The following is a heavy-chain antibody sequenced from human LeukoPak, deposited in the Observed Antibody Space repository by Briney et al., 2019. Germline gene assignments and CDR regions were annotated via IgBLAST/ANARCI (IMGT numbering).Heavy chain of an antibody. CDR1: GGSVSSYY. D-gene: IGHD6-13*01. V-gene: IGHV4-34*01. Sequence: SETLSLTCTVSGGSVSSYYWSWIRQPPGKGLEWIGEINHSESTNYNPSLKSRVTISVDTSKNQFSLKLSSVTAADTAVYYCARGPGLISGSAAGNYYYGMDVWGQGTTVTVSS. CDR2: INHSEST. CDR3: ARGPGLISGSAAGNYYYGMDV. J-gene: IGHJ6*02.